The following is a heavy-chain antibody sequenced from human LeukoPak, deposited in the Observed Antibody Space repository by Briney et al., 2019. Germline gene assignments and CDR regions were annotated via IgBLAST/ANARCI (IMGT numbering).Heavy chain of an antibody. CDR1: GGSISSYY. CDR2: IYYSGST. Sequence: PSETLSLTCTVSGGSISSYYWSWIRQPPGKGLEWIGYIYYSGSTNYNPSLKSRVTISVDTSKNQFSLKLSSVTAADTAVYYCASQLEDNFDYWGQGTLVTVSS. CDR3: ASQLEDNFDY. J-gene: IGHJ4*02. V-gene: IGHV4-59*01. D-gene: IGHD1-1*01.